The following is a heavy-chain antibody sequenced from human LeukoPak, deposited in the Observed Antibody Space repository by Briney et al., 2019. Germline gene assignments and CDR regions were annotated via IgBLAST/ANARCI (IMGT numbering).Heavy chain of an antibody. CDR2: IKQDGSEK. D-gene: IGHD6-19*01. V-gene: IGHV3-7*05. J-gene: IGHJ4*02. Sequence: PGGSLRLSCAASGFTFSSYWMSWVRQAPGKGLECVANIKQDGSEKYYVDSVKGRFTISRDNAKNSLYLQMNSLRVEDTAVYYCARDQWLVPDDYWGQGTLVTVSS. CDR3: ARDQWLVPDDY. CDR1: GFTFSSYW.